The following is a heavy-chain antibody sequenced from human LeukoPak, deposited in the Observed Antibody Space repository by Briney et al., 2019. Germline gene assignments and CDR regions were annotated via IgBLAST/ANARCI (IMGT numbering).Heavy chain of an antibody. CDR3: ARQATTVTIFGVVQLGFDY. CDR2: IYPGDSET. V-gene: IGHV5-51*01. J-gene: IGHJ4*02. CDR1: GYSFTSYW. Sequence: GESLKISCKGSGYSFTSYWIGWVRQMPGKGLEWMGIIYPGDSETRYSPSFQGQVTISADKSISTAYLQWSSLKASDTAMYYCARQATTVTIFGVVQLGFDYWGQGTLVTVSS. D-gene: IGHD3-3*01.